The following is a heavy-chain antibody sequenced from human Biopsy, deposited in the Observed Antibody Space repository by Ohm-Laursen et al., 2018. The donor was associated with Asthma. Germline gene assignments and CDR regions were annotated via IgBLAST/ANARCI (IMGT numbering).Heavy chain of an antibody. CDR2: VTYDGISQ. CDR3: ARERAGVLGSYNGMDV. V-gene: IGHV3-30*03. Sequence: SLRLSCSASGFTFSNYGMHWVRQVAGKGLDWVAVVTYDGISQYYAESVKGRFTIPRDNSRNTLNLQMNSVRPDDTAVYFCARERAGVLGSYNGMDVWGPGTTVSVSS. D-gene: IGHD2-8*01. J-gene: IGHJ6*02. CDR1: GFTFSNYG.